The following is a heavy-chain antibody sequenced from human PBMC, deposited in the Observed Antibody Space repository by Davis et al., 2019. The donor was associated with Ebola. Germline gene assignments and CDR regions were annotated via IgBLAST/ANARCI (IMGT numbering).Heavy chain of an antibody. Sequence: GESLKTSCAASGFTFSSYWMSWVRQAPGKGLEWVGRIKSKTDGGTTDYAAPVKGRFTISRDDSKNTLYLQMNSLKTEDTAVYYCTTDPRDTAMVKGGYWGQGTLVTVSS. D-gene: IGHD5-18*01. V-gene: IGHV3-15*01. CDR2: IKSKTDGGTT. J-gene: IGHJ4*02. CDR3: TTDPRDTAMVKGGY. CDR1: GFTFSSYW.